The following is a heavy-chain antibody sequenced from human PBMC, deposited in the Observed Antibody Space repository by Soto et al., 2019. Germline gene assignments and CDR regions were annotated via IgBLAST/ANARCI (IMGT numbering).Heavy chain of an antibody. Sequence: SETLSLTCTESGGSISSASYYWGWVRQPPGKGLEWIGSVYSTGSTYYNPSLKSRVTISVDRSKNQFTLQLTSVTAADTAVYYCATSYGNAWYTYWGQGTQVTVSS. V-gene: IGHV4-39*01. CDR2: VYSTGST. J-gene: IGHJ4*02. CDR1: GGSISSASYY. D-gene: IGHD6-13*01. CDR3: ATSYGNAWYTY.